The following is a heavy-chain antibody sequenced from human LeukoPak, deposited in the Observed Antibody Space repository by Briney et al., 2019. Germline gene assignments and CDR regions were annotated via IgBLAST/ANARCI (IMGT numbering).Heavy chain of an antibody. CDR1: GYTFTSYD. Sequence: ALVKVSCKASGYTFTSYDINWVRQATGQGLEWMGWMNPNSGNTGYAQKFQGRVTMTRNTSISTAYMELSSLRSEDTAVYYCARLYDYSNYSYDQNWFDPWGQGTLVTVSS. CDR2: MNPNSGNT. V-gene: IGHV1-8*01. D-gene: IGHD4-11*01. CDR3: ARLYDYSNYSYDQNWFDP. J-gene: IGHJ5*02.